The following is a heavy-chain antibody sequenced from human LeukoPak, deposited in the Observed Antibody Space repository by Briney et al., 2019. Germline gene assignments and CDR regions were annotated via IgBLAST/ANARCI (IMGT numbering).Heavy chain of an antibody. CDR2: MNPNSGNT. Sequence: GASVKVSCKASGYTFTSYDINWVRQATGQGLEWMGWMNPNSGNTGYAQKFQGRVTITRNTSISTAYMELSSLRSDDTAVYYCARGAYYGSGSYRSTLLDYWGQGTLVTVSS. CDR1: GYTFTSYD. V-gene: IGHV1-8*03. D-gene: IGHD3-10*01. J-gene: IGHJ4*02. CDR3: ARGAYYGSGSYRSTLLDY.